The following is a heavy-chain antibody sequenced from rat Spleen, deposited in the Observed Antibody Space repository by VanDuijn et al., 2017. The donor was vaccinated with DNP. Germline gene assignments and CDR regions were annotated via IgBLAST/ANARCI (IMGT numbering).Heavy chain of an antibody. CDR2: IIYDGSGT. Sequence: EVQLVESGGGLVQPGNSLKLSCAASGFTFSDYAMSWVRQSPKQGLEWVATIIYDGSGTSYRDSVKGRFTISRDNTESTLYLQMDSLRSEDTATYYCTTSNWYFDFWGPGTMVTVSS. CDR1: GFTFSDYA. J-gene: IGHJ1*01. CDR3: TTSNWYFDF. V-gene: IGHV5S10*01.